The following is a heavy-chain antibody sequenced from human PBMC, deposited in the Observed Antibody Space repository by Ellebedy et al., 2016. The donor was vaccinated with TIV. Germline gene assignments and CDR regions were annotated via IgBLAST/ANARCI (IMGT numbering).Heavy chain of an antibody. D-gene: IGHD6-19*01. CDR3: ARDNSGSKTFDY. CDR2: TNYRSTWIT. Sequence: SQTLSLTCAISRDSASSGGPTWNWIRQSPSRGLGWLGRTNYRSTWITEYAVSWRSRITISPDTSKNQFSLQRKSVTAEDTAVYYCARDNSGSKTFDYWGQGALVTVSS. J-gene: IGHJ4*02. V-gene: IGHV6-1*01. CDR1: RDSASSGGPT.